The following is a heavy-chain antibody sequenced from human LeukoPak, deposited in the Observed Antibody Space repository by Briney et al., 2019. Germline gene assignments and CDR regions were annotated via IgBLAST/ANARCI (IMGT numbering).Heavy chain of an antibody. V-gene: IGHV4-34*01. CDR1: GASINGYY. CDR3: ARDRRSTILRGIDP. D-gene: IGHD2-2*01. CDR2: INHSGST. J-gene: IGHJ5*02. Sequence: SETHLLNGAVYGASINGYYWIWIRQPPGKGLEWIGEINHSGSTNYSPSLKSRVTISVDTSKNQFTLKLSSVTAADTAVYYCARDRRSTILRGIDPWGQGTLVTVSS.